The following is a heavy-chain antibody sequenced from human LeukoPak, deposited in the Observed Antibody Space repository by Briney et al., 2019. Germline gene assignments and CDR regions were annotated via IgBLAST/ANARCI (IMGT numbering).Heavy chain of an antibody. J-gene: IGHJ4*02. V-gene: IGHV3-48*01. Sequence: PGGSLSLSCAASGFPFSSYSMIWVRQAPGKGLEWVSYISSSSSTIYYADSVKGRFTISRDNAKNSLYLQMNRLRAEDTAVYYGARASYGGYVGYWGQGTLVTVSS. CDR2: ISSSSSTI. CDR3: ARASYGGYVGY. D-gene: IGHD5-12*01. CDR1: GFPFSSYS.